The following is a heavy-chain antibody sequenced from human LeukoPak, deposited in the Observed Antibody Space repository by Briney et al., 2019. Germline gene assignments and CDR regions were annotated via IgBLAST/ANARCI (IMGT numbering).Heavy chain of an antibody. CDR1: GYTFTSYY. D-gene: IGHD6-19*01. CDR3: ARDTSGWSYFDY. Sequence: ASVKVSCKASGYTFTSYYMHWVRQAPGQGLEWMGIINPSGGNTNYAQNFQGRVTMTRDMSTSTAYMELSSLRSEDTAVYYCARDTSGWSYFDYWGQGTLVTVSS. CDR2: INPSGGNT. V-gene: IGHV1-46*01. J-gene: IGHJ4*02.